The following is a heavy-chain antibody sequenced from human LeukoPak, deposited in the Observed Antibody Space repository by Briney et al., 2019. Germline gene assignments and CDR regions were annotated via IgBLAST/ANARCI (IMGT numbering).Heavy chain of an antibody. Sequence: PSETLSLTCAVYGGSFSGYYWSWIRQPPGKGLEWIGEINHSGSTNYNPSLKSRVTISVDMSKNQFSLKLSSVTAADTAMYYCARAQRDYDFWSGYPHWFDPWGQGTLVTVSS. J-gene: IGHJ5*02. V-gene: IGHV4-34*01. CDR2: INHSGST. D-gene: IGHD3-3*01. CDR1: GGSFSGYY. CDR3: ARAQRDYDFWSGYPHWFDP.